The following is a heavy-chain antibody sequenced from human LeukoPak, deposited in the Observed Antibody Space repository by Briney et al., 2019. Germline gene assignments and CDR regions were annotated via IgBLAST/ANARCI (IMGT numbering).Heavy chain of an antibody. J-gene: IGHJ4*02. D-gene: IGHD1-26*01. CDR1: GFTFDDCA. Sequence: PGGSLRLSCAASGFTFDDCAMHWVRQAPGKGLEWVSGISWNSGSIGYADSVKGRFTISRDNAKDSLYLQMNSLRAEDTALYYCARQGTLGATVYWGQGTLVTVSS. CDR3: ARQGTLGATVY. CDR2: ISWNSGSI. V-gene: IGHV3-9*01.